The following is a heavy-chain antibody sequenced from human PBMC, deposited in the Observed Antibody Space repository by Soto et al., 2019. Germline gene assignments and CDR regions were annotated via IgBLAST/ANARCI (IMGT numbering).Heavy chain of an antibody. CDR1: GGSVDSVNHY. V-gene: IGHV4-30-4*01. CDR2: IYNSGYT. D-gene: IGHD6-6*01. CDR3: ATSEYSSLSINWFDP. J-gene: IGHJ5*02. Sequence: PSETLSLTCTVSGGSVDSVNHYWSWIRQPPGKGLEWMGYIYNSGYTHYNPSLKSRVKILLDKARNQFSLRLSSVTAADTAMYFCATSEYSSLSINWFDPWGQGALVTVSS.